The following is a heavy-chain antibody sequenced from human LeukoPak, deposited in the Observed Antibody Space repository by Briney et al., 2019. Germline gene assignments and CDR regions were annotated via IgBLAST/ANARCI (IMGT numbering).Heavy chain of an antibody. J-gene: IGHJ4*02. CDR2: IWYDGGSK. Sequence: PGGSLRLSCAASGFTFSYYGMHWVRQAPGTGLEWVANIWYDGGSKYYADSVKGRFTISRDNSKNTLNLQMNSLRADDTAVCFCVRDSSGDSSGRPSLDYWGQGTLVTVSS. CDR3: VRDSSGDSSGRPSLDY. D-gene: IGHD3-10*01. CDR1: GFTFSYYG. V-gene: IGHV3-33*01.